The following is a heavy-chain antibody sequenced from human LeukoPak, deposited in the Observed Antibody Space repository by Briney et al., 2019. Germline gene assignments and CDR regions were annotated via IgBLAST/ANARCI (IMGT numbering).Heavy chain of an antibody. CDR1: GFTVSSNY. J-gene: IGHJ4*02. CDR2: IYSGGST. V-gene: IGHV3-66*01. Sequence: GGSLRLSCAASGFTVSSNYMSWVRQAPGKGLEWVSVIYSGGSTYYADSVKGRFTISRDNSKNTLYLQMNSLRAEDTAVYYCAKASGYYGSGSYIVWGQGTLVTVSS. CDR3: AKASGYYGSGSYIV. D-gene: IGHD3-10*01.